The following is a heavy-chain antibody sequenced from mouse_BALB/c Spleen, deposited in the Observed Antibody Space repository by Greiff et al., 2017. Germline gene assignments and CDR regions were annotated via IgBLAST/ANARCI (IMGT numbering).Heavy chain of an antibody. V-gene: IGHV5-9-3*01. D-gene: IGHD1-1*01. CDR3: ARQTTVVPFDY. J-gene: IGHJ2*01. Sequence: EVQLVESGGGLVKPGGSLKLSCAASGFTFSSYAMSWVRQTPEKRLEWVATISSGGSYTYYPDSVKGRFTISRDNAKNTLYLQMSSLRSEDTAMYYCARQTTVVPFDYWGQGTTLTVSS. CDR2: ISSGGSYT. CDR1: GFTFSSYA.